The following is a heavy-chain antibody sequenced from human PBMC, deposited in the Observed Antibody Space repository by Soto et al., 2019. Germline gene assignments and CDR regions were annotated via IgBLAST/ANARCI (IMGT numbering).Heavy chain of an antibody. V-gene: IGHV4-30-4*01. CDR2: IYYSGST. D-gene: IGHD3-22*01. CDR1: GGSISSGDYY. CDR3: ARGPYYYDSSGNREFDY. J-gene: IGHJ4*02. Sequence: TLSLTCTVSGGSISSGDYYWSWIRQPPGKVLEWIGYIYYSGSTYYNPSLRSRVTTSVDTSKNQFSLKLSSVTAADTAVYYCARGPYYYDSSGNREFDYWGQGTLVTVSS.